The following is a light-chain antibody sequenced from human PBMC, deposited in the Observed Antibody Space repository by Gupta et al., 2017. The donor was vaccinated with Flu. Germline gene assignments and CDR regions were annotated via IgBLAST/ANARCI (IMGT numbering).Light chain of an antibody. CDR1: QSVCSS. Sequence: EKATLSGRAGQSVCSSVAWHQQKPGHAPRLLIYDASTRATGIPASFSGSGSGTEFTLTISSLQSEDFAVYYCQQYNNWPPITFGQGTRLEIK. J-gene: IGKJ5*01. CDR3: QQYNNWPPIT. V-gene: IGKV3-15*01. CDR2: DAS.